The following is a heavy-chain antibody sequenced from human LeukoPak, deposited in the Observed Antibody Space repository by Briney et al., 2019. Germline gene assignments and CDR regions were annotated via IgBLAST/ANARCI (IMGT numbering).Heavy chain of an antibody. CDR2: IYYSGST. CDR3: ARDRYYDSSGFPGPYFDY. J-gene: IGHJ4*02. V-gene: IGHV4-59*12. D-gene: IGHD3-22*01. Sequence: PSETLSLTCTVSGGSISSYYWSWIRQPPGKGLEWIGYIYYSGSTNYNPSLKSRVTISEDTSKNQFSLKLSSVTAADTAVYYCARDRYYDSSGFPGPYFDYWGQGTLVTVSS. CDR1: GGSISSYY.